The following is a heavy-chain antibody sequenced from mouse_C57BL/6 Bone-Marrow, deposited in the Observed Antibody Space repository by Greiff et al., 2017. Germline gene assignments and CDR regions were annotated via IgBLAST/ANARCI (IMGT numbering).Heavy chain of an antibody. CDR3: ARGAVVAHWYFDV. CDR2: INPNNGGT. J-gene: IGHJ1*03. D-gene: IGHD1-1*01. V-gene: IGHV1-18*01. CDR1: GYTFTDYN. Sequence: VQLQQSGPELVKPGASVKIPCKASGYTFTDYNMDWVKQSHGKSLEWIGDINPNNGGTIYNQKFKGKATLTVDKSSSTAYMERRSLTSEDTAVYYCARGAVVAHWYFDVWGTGTTVTVSS.